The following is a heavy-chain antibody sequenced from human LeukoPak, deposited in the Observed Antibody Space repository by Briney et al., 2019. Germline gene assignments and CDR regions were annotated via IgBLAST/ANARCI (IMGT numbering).Heavy chain of an antibody. D-gene: IGHD3-22*01. CDR1: GGSISSYF. Sequence: SETLSLTCTVSGGSISSYFWGWIRQPPGKGLEWIGYISYTGSTNYNPSLKSRVTISVDTSKNQFSLKLTSVTAADTAVYFCARTLAGYYDNSGYFPYYFDSWGQGTLVTGSS. CDR3: ARTLAGYYDNSGYFPYYFDS. CDR2: ISYTGST. V-gene: IGHV4-59*08. J-gene: IGHJ4*02.